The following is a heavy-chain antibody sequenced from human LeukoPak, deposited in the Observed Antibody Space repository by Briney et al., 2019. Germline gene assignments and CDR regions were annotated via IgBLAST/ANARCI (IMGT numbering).Heavy chain of an antibody. CDR3: ARDMVRGAAFDY. V-gene: IGHV3-21*05. CDR2: ISSSSSYI. J-gene: IGHJ4*02. Sequence: TGGSLRLSCAASGFTFSSYSMNWVRQAPGKGLEWVSYISSSSSYIYYADSVKGRFTISRDNAKNSLYLQMNSLRAEDTAVYYCARDMVRGAAFDYWGQGTLVTVSS. D-gene: IGHD3-10*01. CDR1: GFTFSSYS.